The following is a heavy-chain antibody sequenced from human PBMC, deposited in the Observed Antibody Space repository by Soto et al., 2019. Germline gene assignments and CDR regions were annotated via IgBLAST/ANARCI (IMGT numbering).Heavy chain of an antibody. CDR2: ISRDGNNK. CDR3: AKIRTSGYGDAFDI. D-gene: IGHD3-3*01. V-gene: IGHV3-30*18. CDR1: GFTFSSYG. Sequence: QVQLVESGGGVVQPGRSLGVSCAASGFTFSSYGLYWVRQAPVRGLEWVAGISRDGNNKFYADSVRGRFSISRDNSKNTLYLQMNSLRAEDTAVYYCAKIRTSGYGDAFDIWGQGTMVAVSS. J-gene: IGHJ3*02.